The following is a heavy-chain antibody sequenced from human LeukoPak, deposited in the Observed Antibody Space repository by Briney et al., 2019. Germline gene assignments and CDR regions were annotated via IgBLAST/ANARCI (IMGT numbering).Heavy chain of an antibody. CDR1: GGSISSYY. Sequence: PSETLSLTCSVSGGSISSYYWSWIRQPPGKGLEWIGYIYYSGSTNYNPSLKSRVTISVDTSKNQFSLKLSSVTAADTAVYYCARVLQWLVPHFDYWGQGTLVTVSS. J-gene: IGHJ4*02. CDR3: ARVLQWLVPHFDY. D-gene: IGHD6-19*01. CDR2: IYYSGST. V-gene: IGHV4-59*12.